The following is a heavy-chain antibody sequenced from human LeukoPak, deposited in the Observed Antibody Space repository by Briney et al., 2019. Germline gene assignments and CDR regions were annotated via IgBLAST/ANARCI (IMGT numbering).Heavy chain of an antibody. J-gene: IGHJ4*02. CDR1: GSTFSSYW. CDR3: TCIAARRGVDY. CDR2: INSDGSST. Sequence: GGSLRLSCAASGSTFSSYWMHWVRQAPGKGLVWVSRINSDGSSTSYADSVKGRFTISRDNAKNTLYLQMNSLRAEDTAVYYCTCIAARRGVDYWGQGTLVTVSS. D-gene: IGHD6-6*01. V-gene: IGHV3-74*01.